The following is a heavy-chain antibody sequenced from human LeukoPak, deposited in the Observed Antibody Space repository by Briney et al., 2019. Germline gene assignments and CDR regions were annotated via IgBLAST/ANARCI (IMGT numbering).Heavy chain of an antibody. CDR1: GGSFSSYY. V-gene: IGHV4-34*01. D-gene: IGHD3-10*01. Sequence: SETLSLTCAVYGGSFSSYYWNWIRQPPGKGLEWIGEIYHIGSTDYNPSLKSRVTISVDTSKNQFSLKLSSVTAADTAVYYCARQTGSGLFSLPGGQGTLVTVSS. CDR2: IYHIGST. J-gene: IGHJ4*02. CDR3: ARQTGSGLFSLP.